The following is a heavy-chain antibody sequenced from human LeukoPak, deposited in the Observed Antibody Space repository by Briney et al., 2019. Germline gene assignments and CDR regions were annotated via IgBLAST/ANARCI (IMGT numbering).Heavy chain of an antibody. CDR2: FSGSGGST. CDR1: GFTFSSYA. J-gene: IGHJ4*02. D-gene: IGHD3-22*01. CDR3: ARDPEGSSGPRGYYDY. Sequence: GGSLRLSCAASGFTFSSYAMSWVRQAPGKGLECISGFSGSGGSTYYADSVKGRFTISRDNSKNTLYLQMNSLRAEDTAMYYCARDPEGSSGPRGYYDYWGQGTLVTVSS. V-gene: IGHV3-23*01.